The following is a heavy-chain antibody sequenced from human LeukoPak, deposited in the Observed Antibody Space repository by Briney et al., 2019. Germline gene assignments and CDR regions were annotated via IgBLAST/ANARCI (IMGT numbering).Heavy chain of an antibody. D-gene: IGHD6-13*01. Sequence: GGSLRLSCAASGFTFSSYPMHWVRQAPGKGLEWVAVISYDGSNKYYADSVKGRFTISRDNSKNTLYLQMNSLRAEDTAVYYCARDKDIAAADYYFDYWGQGTLVTVSS. CDR1: GFTFSSYP. CDR3: ARDKDIAAADYYFDY. J-gene: IGHJ4*02. V-gene: IGHV3-30-3*01. CDR2: ISYDGSNK.